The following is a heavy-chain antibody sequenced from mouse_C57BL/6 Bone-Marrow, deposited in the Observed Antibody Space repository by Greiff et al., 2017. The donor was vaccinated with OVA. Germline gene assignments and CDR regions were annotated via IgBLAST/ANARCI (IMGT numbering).Heavy chain of an antibody. CDR2: ISSKSSNYAT. D-gene: IGHD6-5*01. CDR3: VGDLPYPRDYAMDD. J-gene: IGHJ4*01. V-gene: IGHV10-3*01. CDR1: GFTFNTYA. Sequence: DVQLQESGGGLVQPKGSLKLSCAASGFTFNTYAMHWVRQAPGKGLEWVARISSKSSNYATYHADSGKDRLTISRYDSQSMLYRQMNNLKTEDTAMYYCVGDLPYPRDYAMDDWGKGTSVTVSS.